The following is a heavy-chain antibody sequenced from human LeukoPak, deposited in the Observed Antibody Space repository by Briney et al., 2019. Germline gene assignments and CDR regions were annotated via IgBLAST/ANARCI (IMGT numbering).Heavy chain of an antibody. V-gene: IGHV3-49*04. D-gene: IGHD3-10*01. CDR3: TGSFGELTFFDY. J-gene: IGHJ4*02. CDR2: IRSKAYGGTT. Sequence: GGSLRLSCTASGFTFGDYGMNWVRQAPGKGLEWVSFIRSKAYGGTTEYAASVKGRFTMSRDDSKGIAYLQMNSLKTEDTAVYYCTGSFGELTFFDYWGQGTLVTVSS. CDR1: GFTFGDYG.